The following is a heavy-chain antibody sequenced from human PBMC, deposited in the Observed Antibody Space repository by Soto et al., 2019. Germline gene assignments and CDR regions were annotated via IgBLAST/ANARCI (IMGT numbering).Heavy chain of an antibody. CDR2: IIPMFTTV. CDR1: GGTFSSYA. Sequence: QVQLVQSGAEVKKPGSSVNVSCKASGGTFSSYAISWVRQAPGQGLEWMGGIIPMFTTVNYAQKFQGRVTITADESTSTAYMELSSLRSEDTAVYYCARTGGPYSSSYYWFDPWGQGTLVTVSS. J-gene: IGHJ5*02. V-gene: IGHV1-69*01. CDR3: ARTGGPYSSSYYWFDP. D-gene: IGHD6-13*01.